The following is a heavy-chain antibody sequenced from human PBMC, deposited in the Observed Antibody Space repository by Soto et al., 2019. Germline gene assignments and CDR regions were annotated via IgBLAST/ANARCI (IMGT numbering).Heavy chain of an antibody. Sequence: GGSLRLSCAASGFTFSSYDMHWVRQATGKGLEWVSAIGTAGDTYYPGSVKGRFTISRENAKNSLYLQMNSLRAEDTAVYYCARGQQLVKKRPKYYYYYGMDVWGQGTTVTVSS. D-gene: IGHD6-13*01. J-gene: IGHJ6*02. V-gene: IGHV3-13*01. CDR1: GFTFSSYD. CDR3: ARGQQLVKKRPKYYYYYGMDV. CDR2: IGTAGDT.